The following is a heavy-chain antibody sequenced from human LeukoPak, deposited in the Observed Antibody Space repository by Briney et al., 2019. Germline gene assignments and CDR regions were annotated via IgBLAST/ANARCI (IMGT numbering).Heavy chain of an antibody. V-gene: IGHV3-21*01. CDR3: ARISSTSSCPSDY. Sequence: GGSLRLSCAASGFTFSSYSMNWVRQAPGKGLEWVSSISSSSSYIYYADSVKGRFTISRDNAKNSLYLQMNSLRAEHTAVYYCARISSTSSCPSDYWGQGTLVTVSS. D-gene: IGHD2-2*01. J-gene: IGHJ4*02. CDR1: GFTFSSYS. CDR2: ISSSSSYI.